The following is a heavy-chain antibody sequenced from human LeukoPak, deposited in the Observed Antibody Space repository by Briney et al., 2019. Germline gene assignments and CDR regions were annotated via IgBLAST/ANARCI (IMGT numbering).Heavy chain of an antibody. V-gene: IGHV4-59*01. CDR2: THYSGAT. J-gene: IGHJ4*02. Sequence: PSETLSLTCTVSGGSISSYYWSWLRQPPGKGLEYIGYTHYSGATNYNPSLKSRVTISLDTSGNQFSLKLSSVTAADTAVYYCASESFLYGSGSYENWGQGTLVTVSS. CDR1: GGSISSYY. D-gene: IGHD3-10*01. CDR3: ASESFLYGSGSYEN.